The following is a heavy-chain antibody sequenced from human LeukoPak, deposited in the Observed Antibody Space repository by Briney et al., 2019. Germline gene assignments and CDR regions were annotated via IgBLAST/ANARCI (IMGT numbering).Heavy chain of an antibody. CDR1: GGSFSGYY. V-gene: IGHV4-34*01. D-gene: IGHD3-3*01. Sequence: SETLSLTCAVYGGSFSGYYWSWVRQPPGKGLEWIGEINHSGSTNYKPSLKSRVTISVDTSKNQFSLKLSSVTAADTAVYYCARALYYDFWSGYLANNWFDPWGQGTLVTVSS. J-gene: IGHJ5*02. CDR2: INHSGST. CDR3: ARALYYDFWSGYLANNWFDP.